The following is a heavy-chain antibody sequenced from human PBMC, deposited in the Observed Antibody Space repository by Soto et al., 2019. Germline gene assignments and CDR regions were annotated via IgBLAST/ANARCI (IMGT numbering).Heavy chain of an antibody. CDR3: ARDYKGLLARNWFDP. CDR1: GFTFSLYG. Sequence: EVQLVESGGGLVKPGGSLRLSCAASGFTFSLYGMIWVRQAPGKGLEWVSFITAGSYIYYADSVKGRFTISRDNAKNSVYLQMNSLRVEDTAVYYCARDYKGLLARNWFDPWGQGTLVTVSS. J-gene: IGHJ5*02. V-gene: IGHV3-21*01. CDR2: ITAGSYI. D-gene: IGHD3-10*01.